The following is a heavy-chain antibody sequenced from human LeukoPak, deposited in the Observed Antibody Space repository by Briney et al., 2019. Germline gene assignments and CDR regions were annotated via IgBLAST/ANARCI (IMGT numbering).Heavy chain of an antibody. CDR3: ARVKDIVLMVYARYAFDI. V-gene: IGHV3-7*01. D-gene: IGHD2-8*01. Sequence: GGSLRLSCAASGFTFSSYWMSWVRQAPGKGLEWVANIKQDGSEKCYVDSVKGRFTISRDNAKNSLYLQMNGLRAEDTAVYYCARVKDIVLMVYARYAFDIWGQGTMVTVSS. J-gene: IGHJ3*02. CDR2: IKQDGSEK. CDR1: GFTFSSYW.